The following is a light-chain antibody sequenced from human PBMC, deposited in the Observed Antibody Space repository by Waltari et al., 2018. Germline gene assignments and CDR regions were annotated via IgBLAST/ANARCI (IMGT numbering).Light chain of an antibody. V-gene: IGKV2-30*02. CDR3: MQGTYCPYS. Sequence: DVVMTQSSLSLPVTLGQPASISCKSSPSLVHSDGNTYLMWFHQRPGQSPRRLIYKVYTRESGVPDSVSGSGSGTDFTLKIIRVEAEDVGVYYCMQGTYCPYSFGQGTKLDSK. CDR1: PSLVHSDGNTY. CDR2: KVY. J-gene: IGKJ2*01.